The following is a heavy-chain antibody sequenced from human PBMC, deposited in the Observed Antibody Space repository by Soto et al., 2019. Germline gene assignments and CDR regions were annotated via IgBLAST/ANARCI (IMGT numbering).Heavy chain of an antibody. CDR2: MYHSGST. Sequence: SETLSLTCAVSGGSISSGGYSWSWIRQPPGKGLEWIGYMYHSGSTYYNPSLKSRVTISIDRSKNQFSLKLSSVTAADTAVYNCARTDSSGYYFVYWGQGTLVTVSS. CDR1: GGSISSGGYS. D-gene: IGHD3-22*01. J-gene: IGHJ4*02. V-gene: IGHV4-30-2*01. CDR3: ARTDSSGYYFVY.